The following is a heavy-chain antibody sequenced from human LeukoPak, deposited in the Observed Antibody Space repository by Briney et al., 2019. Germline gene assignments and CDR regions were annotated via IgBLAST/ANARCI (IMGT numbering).Heavy chain of an antibody. CDR1: GGSISSYY. CDR2: IYYSGST. Sequence: PSETLSLTCTVSGGSISSYYWSWIRQPPGKGLEWIGYIYYSGSTNYNPSLKSRVTISVDTSKNQFSLKLSSVTAADTAVYYCARDPSEYSSSSDAFDIRGQGTMVTVSS. J-gene: IGHJ3*02. V-gene: IGHV4-59*01. D-gene: IGHD6-6*01. CDR3: ARDPSEYSSSSDAFDI.